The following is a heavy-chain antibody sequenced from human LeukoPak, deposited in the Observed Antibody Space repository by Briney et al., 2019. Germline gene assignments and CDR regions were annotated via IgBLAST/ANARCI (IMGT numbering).Heavy chain of an antibody. CDR3: AKDRLLNCRGDCYIFDY. CDR2: ISGSGGST. D-gene: IGHD2-21*02. J-gene: IGHJ4*02. V-gene: IGHV3-23*01. CDR1: GFTFSSYG. Sequence: PGGTLRLSCAASGFTFSSYGMSWVRQAPGKGLEWVSAISGSGGSTYYADSVKGRFTISRDNSKSMLYLQMNSLRAEDTAVYYCAKDRLLNCRGDCYIFDYWGQGTVVTVSS.